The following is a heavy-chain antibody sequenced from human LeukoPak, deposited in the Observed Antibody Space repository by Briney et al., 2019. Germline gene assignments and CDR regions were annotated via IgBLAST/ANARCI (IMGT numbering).Heavy chain of an antibody. V-gene: IGHV3-7*01. Sequence: GGSLRLSCEASGFSISSYWMTWVRQAPGKGLEWVANIKKQGSEKYYVDSVKGRFTIARDNAKNSLYLQMNNLRAEDTAMYYCARHAYYVFDIWGQGTMVTDSS. CDR1: GFSISSYW. CDR3: ARHAYYVFDI. D-gene: IGHD3-10*01. CDR2: IKKQGSEK. J-gene: IGHJ3*02.